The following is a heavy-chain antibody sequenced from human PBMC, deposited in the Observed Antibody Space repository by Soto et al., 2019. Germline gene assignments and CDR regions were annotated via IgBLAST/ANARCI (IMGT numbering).Heavy chain of an antibody. J-gene: IGHJ4*02. CDR2: IQQDGNEK. Sequence: GGSLRLSCAASGFTFRSYWMAWVRQPPGKGLEWVANIQQDGNEKNYVDYVKGRFTISRDNAKNSLYLQMNSLRVEDTAVYYCVRDPYQSSNYYGSEFDYWGQGILVTVSS. CDR3: VRDPYQSSNYYGSEFDY. CDR1: GFTFRSYW. D-gene: IGHD3-10*01. V-gene: IGHV3-7*01.